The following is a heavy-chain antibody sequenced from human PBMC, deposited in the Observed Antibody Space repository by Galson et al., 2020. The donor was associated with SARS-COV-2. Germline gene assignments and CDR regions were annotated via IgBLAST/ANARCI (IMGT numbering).Heavy chain of an antibody. V-gene: IGHV3-23*01. J-gene: IGHJ6*02. D-gene: IGHD3-9*01. CDR2: ISCSGGKT. CDR3: AKDEQCEYTILTAYSYVYLCGRGV. CDR1: GFHFSSYA. Sequence: GGSLRLSCAASGFHFSSYAMTWVRQAPGKGLEWDSGISCSGGKTYYADSVTGRSIISRDNSKNTRYLEMNSLGAEDSAVDFCAKDEQCEYTILTAYSYVYLCGRGVWGRGTTGTVSS.